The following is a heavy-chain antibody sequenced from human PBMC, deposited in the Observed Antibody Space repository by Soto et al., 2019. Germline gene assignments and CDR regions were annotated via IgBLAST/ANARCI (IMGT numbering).Heavy chain of an antibody. Sequence: PSVKVSCKASGYTFTSYGISWVRQAPGQGLEWKGWISAYNGNTNYAQKLQGRVTMTTDTSTSTAYMELRSLRSEDTAVYYCAGGVRAVAGKAALGFDPWGQGTLVHASS. J-gene: IGHJ5*02. CDR2: ISAYNGNT. CDR3: AGGVRAVAGKAALGFDP. CDR1: GYTFTSYG. V-gene: IGHV1-18*01. D-gene: IGHD6-19*01.